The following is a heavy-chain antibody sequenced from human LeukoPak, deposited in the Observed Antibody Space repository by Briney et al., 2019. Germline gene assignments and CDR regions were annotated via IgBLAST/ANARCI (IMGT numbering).Heavy chain of an antibody. V-gene: IGHV4-4*07. CDR2: IYTSGST. J-gene: IGHJ5*02. CDR1: GGSISSYY. Sequence: PPETLSLTCTVSGGSISSYYWSWIRQPAGKGLEWIGRIYTSGSTNYNPSLKSRVIMSVDTSKNQFSLKLSSVTAADTAVYYCARGGTLGNWFDPWGQGTLVTVSS. CDR3: ARGGTLGNWFDP.